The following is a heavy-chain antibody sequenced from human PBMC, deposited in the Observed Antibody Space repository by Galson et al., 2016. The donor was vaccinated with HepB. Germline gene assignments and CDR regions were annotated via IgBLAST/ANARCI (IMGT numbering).Heavy chain of an antibody. V-gene: IGHV3-48*02. D-gene: IGHD3-22*01. Sequence: SLRLSCAASGFIFSSYSMNWVRQAPGKGLEWVSYITSSSSAKYYADSVKGRFTISRDNAKNSMYLQMNSLRDEDTALYFCARLDWNYYDLGRPLDYWGQGTLVTVSS. CDR2: ITSSSSAK. CDR3: ARLDWNYYDLGRPLDY. J-gene: IGHJ4*02. CDR1: GFIFSSYS.